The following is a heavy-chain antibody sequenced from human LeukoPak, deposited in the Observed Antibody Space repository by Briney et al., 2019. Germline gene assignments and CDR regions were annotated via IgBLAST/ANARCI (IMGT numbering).Heavy chain of an antibody. CDR3: AKSQYSFGSGSTRPLFDY. V-gene: IGHV1-2*02. Sequence: ASVKVSCKASGYTFSDYTINWVRQARGQGLEWMGWINPNSGGTYFAQKFEARVTLTRDTSINTAYMEMRGLTSDDTASYYCAKSQYSFGSGSTRPLFDYWGPGTLVTVSS. J-gene: IGHJ4*02. CDR2: INPNSGGT. D-gene: IGHD3-10*01. CDR1: GYTFSDYT.